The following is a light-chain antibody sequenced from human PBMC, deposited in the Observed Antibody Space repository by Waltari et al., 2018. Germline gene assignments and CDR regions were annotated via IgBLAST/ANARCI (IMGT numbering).Light chain of an antibody. Sequence: QSVLTQPPSVSRAPGQRVPISCTGRSSNTGAGYAVPWYQQLPGTATKVLIYGNNIRPSGVPDRFSASRSGTSASLAITGVQSEDEADYYCQSYDRSLTGLFGGGTKLTVL. J-gene: IGLJ3*02. CDR3: QSYDRSLTGL. CDR1: SSNTGAGYA. CDR2: GNN. V-gene: IGLV1-40*01.